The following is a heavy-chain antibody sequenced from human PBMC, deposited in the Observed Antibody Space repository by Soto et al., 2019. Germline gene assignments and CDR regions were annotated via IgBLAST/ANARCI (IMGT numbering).Heavy chain of an antibody. V-gene: IGHV3-23*01. D-gene: IGHD3-10*01. Sequence: EVQLLESGGDLVQDGGSLRLSCAASGFTFSSYAMSWVRQAPGKGLEWDSAVSGGRVTIYYLDSVKGRFTIATDNSKDTLYLEMNSLTAEDTAVYYCARMLTMVRGVTGLRDFDFWGQGALVTVSS. J-gene: IGHJ4*02. CDR1: GFTFSSYA. CDR2: VSGGRVTI. CDR3: ARMLTMVRGVTGLRDFDF.